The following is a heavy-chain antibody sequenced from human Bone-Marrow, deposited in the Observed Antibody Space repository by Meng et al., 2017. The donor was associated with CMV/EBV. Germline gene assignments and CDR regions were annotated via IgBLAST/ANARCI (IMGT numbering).Heavy chain of an antibody. J-gene: IGHJ4*02. D-gene: IGHD3-3*01. V-gene: IGHV4-61*01. CDR3: ARESRAHDSWD. Sequence: SETLSLTCTVSGGSVSSGSYYWSWIRQPPGKGLEWIGYIYYSGSTNYNPSLKSRVTISVDTSKNQFSLKLSSVTAADTAVYYCARESRAHDSWDWGQGTLVTVSS. CDR2: IYYSGST. CDR1: GGSVSSGSYY.